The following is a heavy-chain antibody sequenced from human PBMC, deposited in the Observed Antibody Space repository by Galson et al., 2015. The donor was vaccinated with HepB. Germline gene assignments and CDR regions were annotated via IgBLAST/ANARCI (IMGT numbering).Heavy chain of an antibody. V-gene: IGHV3-13*05. J-gene: IGHJ3*02. CDR2: IGTAGGP. D-gene: IGHD3-16*01. CDR1: GFTFSSYD. Sequence: SLRLSCAASGFTFSSYDMHWVRQATGKGLEWVSAIGTAGGPYYPGSVKGRFTISRENAKNSLYLQMNSLRAGDTAVYYCARMGWGDAFDIWGQGTMVTVSS. CDR3: ARMGWGDAFDI.